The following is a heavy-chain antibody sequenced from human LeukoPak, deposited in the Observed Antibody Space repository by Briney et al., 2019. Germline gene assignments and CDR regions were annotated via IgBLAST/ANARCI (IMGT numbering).Heavy chain of an antibody. CDR3: ARDSSDYYDSSGYPNWFDP. Sequence: SVKVSCKASGGTFSSYTISWVRQAPGQGLEWMGRIIPILGIANYAQKFQGRVTITADKSTSTAYMELSSLRSEDTAVYYCARDSSDYYDSSGYPNWFDPRGQGTLVTVSS. CDR2: IIPILGIA. J-gene: IGHJ5*02. D-gene: IGHD3-22*01. V-gene: IGHV1-69*04. CDR1: GGTFSSYT.